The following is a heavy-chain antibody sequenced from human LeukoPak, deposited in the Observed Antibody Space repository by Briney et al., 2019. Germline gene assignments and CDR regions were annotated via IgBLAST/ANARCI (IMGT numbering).Heavy chain of an antibody. CDR1: GGSISSYY. CDR3: ARDLDDNYDSSGYRSDAFDI. J-gene: IGHJ3*02. V-gene: IGHV4-59*01. Sequence: LETLSLTCTVSGGSISSYYWSWIRQPPGKGLEWIGYIYYSGSTSYNPSLKSRVTISVDTSKNQVSLKLSSVTAADTAVYYCARDLDDNYDSSGYRSDAFDIWGQGTMVTVSS. CDR2: IYYSGST. D-gene: IGHD3-22*01.